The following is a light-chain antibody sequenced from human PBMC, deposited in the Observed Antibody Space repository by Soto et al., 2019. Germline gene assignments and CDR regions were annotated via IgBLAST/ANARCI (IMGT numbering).Light chain of an antibody. J-gene: IGKJ4*01. CDR2: DAS. V-gene: IGKV3-11*01. Sequence: EIVLTQSPATLSLSPGERATLSCRASQSVSSYLAWYQQKPGQAPRLLIYDASNRATGIPARFSGSGAGTDFTITISSLDPEDFAVYYCHQRSNWALTFGGGTKVEI. CDR1: QSVSSY. CDR3: HQRSNWALT.